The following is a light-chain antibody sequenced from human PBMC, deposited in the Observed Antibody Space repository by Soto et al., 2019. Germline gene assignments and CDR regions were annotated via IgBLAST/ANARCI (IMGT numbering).Light chain of an antibody. Sequence: ESVLTQSPGTLSLSPGERATLSCRASQSVSSSYLAWYQQKPGQAPRLLIYGASSRATGIPDRFSGSGSGTDFTLTISRLEPEDFAVYYCQQYGSSPSPLGPGPKV. CDR2: GAS. V-gene: IGKV3-20*01. CDR1: QSVSSSY. CDR3: QQYGSSPSP. J-gene: IGKJ1*01.